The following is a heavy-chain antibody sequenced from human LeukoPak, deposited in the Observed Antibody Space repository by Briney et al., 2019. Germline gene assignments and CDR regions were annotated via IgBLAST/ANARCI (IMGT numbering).Heavy chain of an antibody. V-gene: IGHV3-48*02. J-gene: IGHJ6*02. CDR3: ARGLVISSWNIYFSDYGMDV. CDR1: GFTFSTYV. CDR2: IHSSSSSI. D-gene: IGHD6-13*01. Sequence: GGSLRLSCAASGFTFSTYVMNWVRQAPGKGLEWISYIHSSSSSIYYADSVKGRFTISRDNAKNSLYLQMNSLRDEDTAVYYCARGLVISSWNIYFSDYGMDVWGQGTTVTVSS.